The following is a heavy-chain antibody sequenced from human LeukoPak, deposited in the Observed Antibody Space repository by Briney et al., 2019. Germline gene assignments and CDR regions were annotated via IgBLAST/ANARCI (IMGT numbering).Heavy chain of an antibody. J-gene: IGHJ5*02. CDR3: ARVNCSSTSCSGGWFDP. D-gene: IGHD2-2*01. CDR2: INPSGGST. CDR1: GYTFTSYY. Sequence: ASVKVSCKASGYTFTSYYMHWVRQAPGQGLEWMGIINPSGGSTSYAQKFQGGVTMTRDTSTSTVYMALRSLRSEDTAVYYCARVNCSSTSCSGGWFDPWGQGTLVTVSS. V-gene: IGHV1-46*01.